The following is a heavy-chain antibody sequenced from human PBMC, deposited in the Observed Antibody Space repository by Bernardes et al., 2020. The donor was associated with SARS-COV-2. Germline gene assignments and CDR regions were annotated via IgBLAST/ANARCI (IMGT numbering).Heavy chain of an antibody. V-gene: IGHV3-23*01. CDR3: TGGELLGFGDY. Sequence: GSSLRLLCAASGFTFSSYAMSWVRQAPGKGLEWVSSISGSGGSTYYADSVKGRFTISRDNSKNTLYLQMNSLRAEDTAVYYCTGGELLGFGDYWGQGTLVTVSS. CDR2: ISGSGGST. D-gene: IGHD1-26*01. J-gene: IGHJ4*02. CDR1: GFTFSSYA.